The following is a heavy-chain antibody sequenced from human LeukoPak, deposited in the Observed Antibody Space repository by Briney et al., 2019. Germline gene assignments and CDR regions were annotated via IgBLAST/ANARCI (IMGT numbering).Heavy chain of an antibody. V-gene: IGHV4-34*01. CDR2: INHSGST. CDR3: ARGILRRDYYYGMDV. Sequence: SETLSLTCAVYGGSFSGYYWSWIRQPPGKGLEWIGEINHSGSTNYNPSLKSRVTISVDTSKNQFSLKLSSVTAADTAVYYCARGILRRDYYYGMDVWGQGTTVTVSS. CDR1: GGSFSGYY. J-gene: IGHJ6*02.